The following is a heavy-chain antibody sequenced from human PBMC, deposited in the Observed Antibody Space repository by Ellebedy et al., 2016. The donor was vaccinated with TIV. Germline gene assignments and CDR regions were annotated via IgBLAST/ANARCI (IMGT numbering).Heavy chain of an antibody. CDR3: ARRGRVVVISDAFDI. CDR1: SGSISSSSYY. D-gene: IGHD3-22*01. CDR2: IYYSGST. V-gene: IGHV4-39*01. J-gene: IGHJ3*02. Sequence: MPSETLSLTCTVSSGSISSSSYYWGWIRQPPGKGLEWIGSIYYSGSTYYNPSLKSRVTISVDTSKNQFSLKLSSVTAADTAVYYCARRGRVVVISDAFDIWGQGTMVTVSS.